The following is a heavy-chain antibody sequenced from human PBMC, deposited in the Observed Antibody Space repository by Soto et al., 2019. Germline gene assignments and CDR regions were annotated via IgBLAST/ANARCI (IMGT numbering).Heavy chain of an antibody. CDR2: IYYSGST. J-gene: IGHJ6*02. V-gene: IGHV4-30-4*01. CDR1: RGSISSGDYY. D-gene: IGHD6-19*01. CDR3: ARGPTSYPVDYYYGMDV. Sequence: RSLTCTVSRGSISSGDYYWSWIRQPPGKGLEWIGYIYYSGSTYYNPSLKSRVTISIDMSKNQFSLKLSSVTAADTAVYFCARGPTSYPVDYYYGMDVWGQGTTVTVSS.